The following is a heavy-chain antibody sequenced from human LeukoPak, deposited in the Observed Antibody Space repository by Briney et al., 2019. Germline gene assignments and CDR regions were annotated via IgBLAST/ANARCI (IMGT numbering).Heavy chain of an antibody. D-gene: IGHD7-27*01. CDR1: GFTFSTYA. CDR2: VSRSGGST. V-gene: IGHV3-23*01. CDR3: AKTRSGVNDAFDI. Sequence: GGSLRLSCAASGFTFSTYAMSWVRQAPGKGLEWVSAVSRSGGSTFYADSVKGRFAISRDNSNNTLYLQMSSLRAEDTAVYYCAKTRSGVNDAFDIWGQGTRVTVSS. J-gene: IGHJ3*02.